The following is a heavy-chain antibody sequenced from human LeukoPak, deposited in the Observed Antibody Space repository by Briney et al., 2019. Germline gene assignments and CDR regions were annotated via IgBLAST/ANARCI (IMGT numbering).Heavy chain of an antibody. CDR2: IYPGDSDT. CDR3: ARLGSRFDY. V-gene: IGHV5-51*01. Sequence: GESLQISCKGSGSTFTTYWIAWVRQVPGKGLEWMGIIYPGDSDTRYSTSFQGQITISVDKSITTAYLQWSSLKASDTAIYYCARLGSRFDYWGQGTLVTVAS. CDR1: GSTFTTYW. D-gene: IGHD3-10*01. J-gene: IGHJ4*02.